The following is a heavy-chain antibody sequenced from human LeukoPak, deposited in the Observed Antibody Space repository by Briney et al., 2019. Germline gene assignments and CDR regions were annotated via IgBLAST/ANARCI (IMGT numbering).Heavy chain of an antibody. V-gene: IGHV3-48*01. Sequence: PGGSLRLSCTASGLTFSTYSMNWVRQAPGKGLEWVSYTSSSSSSIYYADSVKGRFTISRDNAKNSLFLQMNSLRAEDTALYYCAGTFYYGSGSYVLAGYWGQGTLVTVSS. D-gene: IGHD3-10*01. J-gene: IGHJ4*02. CDR1: GLTFSTYS. CDR2: TSSSSSSI. CDR3: AGTFYYGSGSYVLAGY.